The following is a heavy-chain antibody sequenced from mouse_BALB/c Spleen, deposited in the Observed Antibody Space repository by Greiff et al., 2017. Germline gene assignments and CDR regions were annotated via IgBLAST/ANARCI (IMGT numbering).Heavy chain of an antibody. CDR2: IDPANGNT. D-gene: IGHD3-1*01. CDR3: ASLGFYYAMDY. CDR1: GFNIKDTY. V-gene: IGHV14-3*02. Sequence: DVKLQESGAELVKPGASVKLSCTASGFNIKDTYMHWVKQRPEQGLEWIGRIDPANGNTKYDPKFQGKATITADTSSNTAYLQLSSLTSEDTAVYYCASLGFYYAMDYWGQGTSVTVSS. J-gene: IGHJ4*01.